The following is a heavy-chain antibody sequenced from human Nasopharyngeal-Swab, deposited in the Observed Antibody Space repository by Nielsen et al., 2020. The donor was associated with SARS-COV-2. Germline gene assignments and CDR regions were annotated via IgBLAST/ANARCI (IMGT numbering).Heavy chain of an antibody. CDR3: TRGRFLEWLPADY. CDR2: IDPSDSYT. CDR1: GYSFTSYW. Sequence: GESLKISCKGSGYSFTSYWISWVRQMPGKGLEWMGRIDPSDSYTNYSPSFQGHVTISADKSISTAYLQWSSLKASDTAMYYCTRGRFLEWLPADYWGQGTLVTVSS. D-gene: IGHD3-3*01. J-gene: IGHJ4*02. V-gene: IGHV5-10-1*01.